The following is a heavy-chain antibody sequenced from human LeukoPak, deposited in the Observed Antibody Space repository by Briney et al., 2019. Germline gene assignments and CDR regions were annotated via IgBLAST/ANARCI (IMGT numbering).Heavy chain of an antibody. J-gene: IGHJ5*02. CDR3: ARHDWFDP. CDR2: IYSGGNT. V-gene: IGHV3-53*01. CDR1: GYIVSRHY. Sequence: GGSLRLSCAVSGYIVSRHYMSWVRQPPGKGLEWVSVIYSGGNTYYADSVKGRFTISRDISKNTLYLQMNSLRAEDTAVYYCARHDWFDPWGQGTLDTVSS.